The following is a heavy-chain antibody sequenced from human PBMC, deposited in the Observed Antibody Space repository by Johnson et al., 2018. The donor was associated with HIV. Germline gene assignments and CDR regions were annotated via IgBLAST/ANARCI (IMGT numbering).Heavy chain of an antibody. CDR1: GFTVSSKY. Sequence: VQLVESGGGLIQPGGSLRLSCAASGFTVSSKYMSWVRQAPGKGLEWVSAISSSGGSTYYTDSVKGRFTISRDNSKNTLYLQVNSLRAEDTAIYYCAKSRAGGDYDAFDIWGQGTMVTVSS. V-gene: IGHV3-23*04. J-gene: IGHJ3*02. CDR2: ISSSGGST. CDR3: AKSRAGGDYDAFDI. D-gene: IGHD2-21*01.